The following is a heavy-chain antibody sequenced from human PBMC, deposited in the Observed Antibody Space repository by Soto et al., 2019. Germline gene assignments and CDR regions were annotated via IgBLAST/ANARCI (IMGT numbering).Heavy chain of an antibody. CDR1: GGSISSGGYF. Sequence: PSETLSLTCAVSGGSISSGGYFWSWIRQPPGKGLEWIGYIYYTGSTYYNPSLKSRATISVDTSKNQFSLDLSSMTAADTAVYYCARGRSTVTTPFAFHIWGQGTMVTVSS. D-gene: IGHD4-17*01. J-gene: IGHJ3*02. V-gene: IGHV4-30-4*01. CDR3: ARGRSTVTTPFAFHI. CDR2: IYYTGST.